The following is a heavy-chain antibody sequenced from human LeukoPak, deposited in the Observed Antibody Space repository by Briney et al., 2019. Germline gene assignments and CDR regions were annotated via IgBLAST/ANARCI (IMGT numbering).Heavy chain of an antibody. CDR3: ARVCSSGRCLDY. CDR1: GGSISRYY. V-gene: IGHV4-4*07. D-gene: IGHD2-15*01. CDR2: IYTSGST. Sequence: PSETLSLTCTVSGGSISRYYWSWIRQPAGKGLEWTGRIYTSGSTNYNPSLKSRVTVSVDTSKNQVSLRLSSVTAADTAVYYCARVCSSGRCLDYWGQGTLVTVSS. J-gene: IGHJ4*02.